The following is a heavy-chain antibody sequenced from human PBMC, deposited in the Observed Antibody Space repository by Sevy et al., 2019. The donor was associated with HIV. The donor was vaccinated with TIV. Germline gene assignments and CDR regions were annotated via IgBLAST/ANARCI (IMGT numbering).Heavy chain of an antibody. V-gene: IGHV1-24*01. Sequence: ASVKVSCKVSGYTLTELSMHWVRQAPGKGLEWMGGFDPEHGETIYAQKVQGRVTMTEDTSTDTAYMGLSSLRSEDTAVYYCATVDLLTGSGLYGMDVWGQGTTVTVSS. CDR1: GYTLTELS. CDR3: ATVDLLTGSGLYGMDV. J-gene: IGHJ6*02. D-gene: IGHD3-9*01. CDR2: FDPEHGET.